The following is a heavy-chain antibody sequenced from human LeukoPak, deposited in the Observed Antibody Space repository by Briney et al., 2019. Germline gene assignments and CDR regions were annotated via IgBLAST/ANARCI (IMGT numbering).Heavy chain of an antibody. CDR2: IESNGLT. CDR1: GFTFSSYW. CDR3: AKAATYFYGSVTYDWFEA. D-gene: IGHD3-10*01. V-gene: IGHV3-74*01. Sequence: GGSLKLSCEASGFTFSSYWMHWVRQIPGKGLMWVSRIESNGLTLYADSVSDRFTISRDNGKNTIYLQMNSLRVDDTAIYYCAKAATYFYGSVTYDWFEAWGQGTLATVSS. J-gene: IGHJ5*02.